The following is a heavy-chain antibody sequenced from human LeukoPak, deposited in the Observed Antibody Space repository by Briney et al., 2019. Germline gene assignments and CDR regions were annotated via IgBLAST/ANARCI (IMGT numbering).Heavy chain of an antibody. V-gene: IGHV7-4-1*02. J-gene: IGHJ4*02. CDR2: INTNTGNP. D-gene: IGHD3-10*01. CDR3: ARDGRRVRGVIIDY. Sequence: GASVKVSCKASGYTFTSYAMNWVRQAPGQGLEWLGWINTNTGNPTYAQGFTGRFVFSLDTSVSTAYLQISSLKAEDTAVYYCARDGRRVRGVIIDYWGQGTLVTVSS. CDR1: GYTFTSYA.